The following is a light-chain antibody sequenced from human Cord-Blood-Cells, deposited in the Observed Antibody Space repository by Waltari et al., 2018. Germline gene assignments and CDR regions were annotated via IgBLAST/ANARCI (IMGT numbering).Light chain of an antibody. CDR1: KLGDKY. CDR3: QAWDSSTVWV. V-gene: IGLV3-1*01. J-gene: IGLJ3*02. CDR2: QDS. Sequence: SYELTQPPSVSVSPGQTASITCSGDKLGDKYACWYQQKPGQSPVLVIYQDSKRPSGIPERCSGSHSGNTATMTISGTQAMDGADDYSQAWDSSTVWVFGGGIKLTV.